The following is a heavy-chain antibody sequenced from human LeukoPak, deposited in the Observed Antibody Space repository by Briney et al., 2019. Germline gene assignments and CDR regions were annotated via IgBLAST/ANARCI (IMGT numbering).Heavy chain of an antibody. J-gene: IGHJ4*02. Sequence: PGGSLSLSSADPGFTSSSCATTWVCQAPGKGLEWVSTISGSGANTYYADSVKGRFTISRDNSKDTLYLQMNSLKAEDTAVYYCTKDQNDYNKAGEYWGQGALVTVSS. CDR1: GFTSSSCA. CDR2: ISGSGANT. D-gene: IGHD4-11*01. CDR3: TKDQNDYNKAGEY. V-gene: IGHV3-23*01.